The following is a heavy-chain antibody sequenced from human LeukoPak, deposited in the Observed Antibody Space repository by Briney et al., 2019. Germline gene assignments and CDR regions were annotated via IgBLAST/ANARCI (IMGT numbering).Heavy chain of an antibody. D-gene: IGHD2-2*01. CDR3: AKDQRTMTRRMDV. Sequence: GGSLRLSCAASGFTFRNYGMHRVRQVPGKGLEWLGVVTYDGSKAFYADSVKGRLTISRDNSKNTLYLQMNTLRVEDRAVYFCAKDQRTMTRRMDVWGQGTAVIVSS. V-gene: IGHV3-30*18. CDR2: VTYDGSKA. J-gene: IGHJ6*02. CDR1: GFTFRNYG.